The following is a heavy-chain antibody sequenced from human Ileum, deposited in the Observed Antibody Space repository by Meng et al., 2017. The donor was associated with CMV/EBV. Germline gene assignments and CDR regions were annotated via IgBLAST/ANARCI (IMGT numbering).Heavy chain of an antibody. CDR1: S. V-gene: IGHV3-21*01. CDR2: ISSSSSYI. D-gene: IGHD3-9*01. Sequence: SMNWVRQAPGKGLEWVSSISSSSSYIYYADSVKGRFTISRDNAKNSLYLQMNSLRAEDTAVYYCARDSAIYYDILTGYMNAKYYFDYWGQGTLVTVSS. CDR3: ARDSAIYYDILTGYMNAKYYFDY. J-gene: IGHJ4*02.